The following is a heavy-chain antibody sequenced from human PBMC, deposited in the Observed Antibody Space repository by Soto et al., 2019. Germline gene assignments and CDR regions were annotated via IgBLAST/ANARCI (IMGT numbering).Heavy chain of an antibody. CDR2: IYYSGST. D-gene: IGHD4-17*01. V-gene: IGHV4-31*03. Sequence: PSETLSLTCTVSGGSISSGGYYWSWIRQHPGKGLEWIGYIYYSGSTYYNPSLKSRVTISVDTSKNQFSLKLSSVTAADTAVYYCARQGSTVTTSLDYWGQRTLVTVSS. CDR1: GGSISSGGYY. CDR3: ARQGSTVTTSLDY. J-gene: IGHJ4*02.